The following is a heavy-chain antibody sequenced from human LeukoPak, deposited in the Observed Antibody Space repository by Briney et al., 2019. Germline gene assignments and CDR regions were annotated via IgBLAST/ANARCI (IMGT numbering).Heavy chain of an antibody. V-gene: IGHV3-23*01. CDR3: AKNPTLRYFDLFDY. CDR1: GFTFSSYG. CDR2: IAPSGGGT. J-gene: IGHJ4*02. D-gene: IGHD3-9*01. Sequence: GGSLRLSCAASGFTFSSYGMSWVRQAPGKGLEWVSGIAPSGGGTDYADSVKGRFTISRDNSKNTLYLQMNSLRAEDTAVYYCAKNPTLRYFDLFDYWGQGTPVTVSS.